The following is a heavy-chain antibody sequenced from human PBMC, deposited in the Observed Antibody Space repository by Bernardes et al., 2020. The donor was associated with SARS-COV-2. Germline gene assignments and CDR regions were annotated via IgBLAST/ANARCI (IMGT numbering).Heavy chain of an antibody. J-gene: IGHJ4*02. CDR1: AFSLSTSGVG. CDR2: IYWDDDK. D-gene: IGHD3-9*01. CDR3: AHLSRFDWLSYYVYY. V-gene: IGHV2-5*02. Sequence: SGPTLLQPRHTLTLSCPFSAFSLSTSGVGVGWIRQPSGKALEWLALIYWDDDKRNSPSLKSRLTITKDTSKNQVVLTMTNMDPVDTATYSCAHLSRFDWLSYYVYYWGQGTLVTVSS.